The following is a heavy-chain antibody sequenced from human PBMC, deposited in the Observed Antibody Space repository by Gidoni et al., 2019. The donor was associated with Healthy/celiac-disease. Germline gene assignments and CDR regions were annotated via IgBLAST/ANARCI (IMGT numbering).Heavy chain of an antibody. CDR3: AKEVMVYAHYYYYGMDV. Sequence: QVQLVESGGGVVQPGRSLRLSCAASGFTFSSYGMHWVRQAPGKGLEWVAVISYDGSNKYYADSVKGRFTISRDNSKNTLYLQMNSLRAEDTAVYYCAKEVMVYAHYYYYGMDVWGQGTTVTVSS. CDR1: GFTFSSYG. V-gene: IGHV3-30*18. J-gene: IGHJ6*02. D-gene: IGHD2-8*01. CDR2: ISYDGSNK.